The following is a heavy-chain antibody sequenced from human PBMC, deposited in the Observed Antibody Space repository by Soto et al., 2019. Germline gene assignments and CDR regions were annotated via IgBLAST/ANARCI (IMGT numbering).Heavy chain of an antibody. CDR2: ISGSGGST. V-gene: IGHV3-23*01. J-gene: IGHJ4*02. Sequence: GGSLRLSCAASGFTFSSYAMSWVRQAPGKGLEWVSAISGSGGSTYYADSVKGRFTISRDNSKNTLYLQMNSLRAEDTAVYYCAKVDGDWELLLYYFDYWGQGTLVTVSS. CDR1: GFTFSSYA. CDR3: AKVDGDWELLLYYFDY. D-gene: IGHD1-26*01.